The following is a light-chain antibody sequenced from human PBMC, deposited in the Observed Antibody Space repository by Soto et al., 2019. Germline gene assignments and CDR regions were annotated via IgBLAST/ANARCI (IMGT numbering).Light chain of an antibody. Sequence: VLTQSPATLSLSPGDIATISCRASRSIDTFLAWYQQRPGQAPRLLIYDASNRATGIPVRFSGSGSGTDFTLTISSLEPEDFAVYYCQQRYNWPPLTFGQGTRLEI. CDR2: DAS. V-gene: IGKV3-11*01. CDR3: QQRYNWPPLT. CDR1: RSIDTF. J-gene: IGKJ5*01.